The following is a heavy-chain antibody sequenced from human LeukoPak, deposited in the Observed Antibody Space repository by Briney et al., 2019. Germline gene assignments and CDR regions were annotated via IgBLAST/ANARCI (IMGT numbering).Heavy chain of an antibody. CDR1: GGSITRDSYY. D-gene: IGHD4-11*01. Sequence: SETLSLTCSVSGGSITRDSYYWSWIRQHPGKGLEWIGYIYYSGSTYYNPSLKSRVTISVDTSKNQFSLKLSSVTAADTAVYYCARGATKMTTVTPRPYYYMDVWGKGTTVTVS. CDR2: IYYSGST. CDR3: ARGATKMTTVTPRPYYYMDV. V-gene: IGHV4-31*03. J-gene: IGHJ6*03.